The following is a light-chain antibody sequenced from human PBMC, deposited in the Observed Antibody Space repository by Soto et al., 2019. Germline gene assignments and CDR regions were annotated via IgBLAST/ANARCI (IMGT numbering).Light chain of an antibody. J-gene: IGKJ1*01. V-gene: IGKV3-20*01. CDR2: GTS. Sequence: EIVLTQSPGTLSLSPGERATLSCRASQSVSSSYLAWYQQKPGQARRLLIYGTSSRATVIPHRVSGSGAGTVVTLTISRLEPEDFAVYYCQQYGTRWTFGQGPKVEIK. CDR3: QQYGTRWT. CDR1: QSVSSSY.